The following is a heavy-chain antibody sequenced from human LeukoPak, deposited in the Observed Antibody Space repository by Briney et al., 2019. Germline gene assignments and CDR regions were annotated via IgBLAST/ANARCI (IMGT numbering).Heavy chain of an antibody. D-gene: IGHD3-10*01. CDR1: GFTLSSCT. CDR2: FSYDGYTK. J-gene: IGHJ2*01. CDR3: ARAPPSGPGGYFDL. Sequence: GGSLRLSCAASGFTLSSCTMHWVRQAPGEGLEWVAVFSYDGYTKYYADSVKGRFTISRDNSENTLYLQMNILTPEDTAVFYCARAPPSGPGGYFDLWGRGTLVTVSS. V-gene: IGHV3-30-3*01.